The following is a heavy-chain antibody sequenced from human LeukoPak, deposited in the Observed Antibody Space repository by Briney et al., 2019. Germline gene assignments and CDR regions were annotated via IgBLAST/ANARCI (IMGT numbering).Heavy chain of an antibody. V-gene: IGHV4-59*02. Sequence: SETLSLTCTVSGGSVTSYYWSWLRQPPGKGLEWIGYIYYSGSTNYNPSLKSRVTISVDTSTNQFSLKLSSVTAADTAVYYCARDNWNYGSSMDVWGQGTTVTVSS. CDR3: ARDNWNYGSSMDV. J-gene: IGHJ6*02. CDR2: IYYSGST. CDR1: GGSVTSYY. D-gene: IGHD1-7*01.